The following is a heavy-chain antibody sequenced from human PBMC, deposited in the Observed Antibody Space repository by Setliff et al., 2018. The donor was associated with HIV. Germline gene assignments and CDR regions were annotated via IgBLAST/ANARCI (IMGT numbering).Heavy chain of an antibody. CDR2: INHDGSII. V-gene: IGHV3-74*03. CDR1: KFPLSDLWMYW. CDR3: ATIPWGLFDY. Sequence: GGSLRLSCADAKFPLSDLWMYWMHWIRQVPGKGLMWVAAINHDGSIIKYADSVKGRFTISRDDAKNTVYLQMNSLSGDDTAVYYCATIPWGLFDYWGQGKLVTVSS. D-gene: IGHD7-27*01. J-gene: IGHJ4*02.